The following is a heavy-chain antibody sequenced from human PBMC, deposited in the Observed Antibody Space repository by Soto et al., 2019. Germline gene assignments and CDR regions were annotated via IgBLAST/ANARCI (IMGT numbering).Heavy chain of an antibody. CDR3: ARTPDI. Sequence: SETLSLTCAVSGGSIFSTSWWSWVRQPPGKGLEWIGEIHHNGSTNYNPSLKSQVIISVDKSKNQFSLKLNFVTAADTAVYYCARTPDIWGQGTMVTVSS. CDR2: IHHNGST. V-gene: IGHV4-4*02. CDR1: GGSIFSTSW. J-gene: IGHJ3*02.